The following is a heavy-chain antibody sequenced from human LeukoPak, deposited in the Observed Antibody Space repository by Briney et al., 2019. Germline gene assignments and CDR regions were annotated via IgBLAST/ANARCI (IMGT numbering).Heavy chain of an antibody. Sequence: GGCLRLSCAASGFTFSIYWMHWVRPAPGKGLEWVGFSRSKTFGGTAEYAASVKGRFTISRDDSKSIAYLQMDSLKTEDTALYYCTTGFYGGGIYHYWGQGTLVTVSS. V-gene: IGHV3-49*04. CDR2: SRSKTFGGTA. CDR1: GFTFSIYW. D-gene: IGHD2-21*01. CDR3: TTGFYGGGIYHY. J-gene: IGHJ4*02.